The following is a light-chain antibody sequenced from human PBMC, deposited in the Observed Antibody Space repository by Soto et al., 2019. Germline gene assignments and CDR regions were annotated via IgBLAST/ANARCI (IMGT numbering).Light chain of an antibody. V-gene: IGLV2-8*01. J-gene: IGLJ3*02. CDR3: SSYAGTNTLV. Sequence: QSVLTQPPSASGSPGQSVTISCTGTSSDVGGFDYVSWYQQYPGKAPQLVIFEVTERPSGVPDLFSGSKSGNTASLTVSGLQAEDEADYYCSSYAGTNTLVFGGGTKLTVL. CDR2: EVT. CDR1: SSDVGGFDY.